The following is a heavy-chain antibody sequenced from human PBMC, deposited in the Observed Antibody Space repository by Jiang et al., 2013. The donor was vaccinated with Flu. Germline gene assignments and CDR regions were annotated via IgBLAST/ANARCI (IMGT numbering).Heavy chain of an antibody. D-gene: IGHD3-10*01. J-gene: IGHJ4*02. Sequence: RVTISVDTSKNQFSLKLSSVTAADTAVYYCARDRGSDNGSGEYYFDYWGQGTLVTVSS. CDR3: ARDRGSDNGSGEYYFDY. V-gene: IGHV4-31*02.